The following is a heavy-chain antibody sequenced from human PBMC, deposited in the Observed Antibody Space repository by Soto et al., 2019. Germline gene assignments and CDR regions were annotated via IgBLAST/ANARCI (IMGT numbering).Heavy chain of an antibody. CDR2: IYHSGST. CDR3: ASLYYFDY. Sequence: QVQLQESGPGLVKPSGTLSLTCAVSGGSISSSNWWSWVRQPPGKGLEWIWEIYHSGSTNYNPSLNIRVTISVDKSKNHFSLKLISVTAAYTAVYSSASLYYFDYWGQGTLVTVSS. J-gene: IGHJ4*02. V-gene: IGHV4-4*02. CDR1: GGSISSSNW.